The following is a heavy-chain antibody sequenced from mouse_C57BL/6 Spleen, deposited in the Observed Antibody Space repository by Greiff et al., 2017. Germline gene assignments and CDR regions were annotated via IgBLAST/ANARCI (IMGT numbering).Heavy chain of an antibody. Sequence: EVKLMESGGDLVKPGGSLKLSCAASGFTFSSYGMSWVRQTPDKRLEWVATISSGGSYTYYPDSVKGRFTISRDNAKNTLYLQMSSLKSEDTAMYYCASEGGAWFAYWGQGTLVTVSA. CDR1: GFTFSSYG. CDR2: ISSGGSYT. J-gene: IGHJ3*01. V-gene: IGHV5-6*01. D-gene: IGHD3-2*02. CDR3: ASEGGAWFAY.